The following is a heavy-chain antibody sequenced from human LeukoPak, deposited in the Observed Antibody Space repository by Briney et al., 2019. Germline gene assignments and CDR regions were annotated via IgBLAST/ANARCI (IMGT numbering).Heavy chain of an antibody. CDR3: ARGVRRVGSSPDFDY. CDR1: GGSISSSSYY. D-gene: IGHD1-26*01. V-gene: IGHV4-61*05. J-gene: IGHJ4*02. CDR2: IYYSGST. Sequence: SETLSLTCTVSGGSISSSSYYWGWIRQPPGKGLEWIGYIYYSGSTNYNPSLKSRVTISVDTSKNQFSLKLSSVTAADTAVYYCARGVRRVGSSPDFDYWGQGTLVTVSS.